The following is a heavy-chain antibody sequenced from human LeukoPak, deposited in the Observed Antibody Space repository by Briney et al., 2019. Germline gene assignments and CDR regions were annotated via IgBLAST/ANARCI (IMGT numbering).Heavy chain of an antibody. CDR1: GGSFSGYY. CDR2: INHNGRT. J-gene: IGHJ3*02. V-gene: IGHV4-34*01. Sequence: SETLSLTCAVYGGSFSGYYWSWIRQPPGKGLEWVGEINHNGRTNYNPSLKSRVTISLETSKNQFSLKLSAVTAADTAVYYCARGRLSLRAFDIWGQGTMVTVSS. D-gene: IGHD3-16*01. CDR3: ARGRLSLRAFDI.